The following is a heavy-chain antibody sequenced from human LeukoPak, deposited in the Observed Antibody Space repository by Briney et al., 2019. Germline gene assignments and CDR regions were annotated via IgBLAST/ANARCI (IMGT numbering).Heavy chain of an antibody. J-gene: IGHJ4*02. V-gene: IGHV4-39*01. CDR2: IYYSGST. D-gene: IGHD6-6*01. CDR3: ATFKSSSSELGVFDY. CDR1: GGSISSSSYY. Sequence: PSETLSLTCTVSGGSISSSSYYWGWIRQPPGKGLEWIGSIYYSGSTYYNPSLKSRVTISVDTSKNQFSLKLSSVTAADTAVYYCATFKSSSSELGVFDYWGQGTLVTVSS.